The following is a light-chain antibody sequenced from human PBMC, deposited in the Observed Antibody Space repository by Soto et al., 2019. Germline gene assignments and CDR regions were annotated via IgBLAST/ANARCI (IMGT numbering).Light chain of an antibody. Sequence: DIQVTQSPSSLSASVGDRVTITCRASQAITNSLAWFQQRPGKAPESIIYAASSLPTGVPSRFSGSGYETEFTLTISSLQHEDLGTYYCLQYYSYPHTFAGGTKVEIK. CDR1: QAITNS. V-gene: IGKV1-16*01. CDR2: AAS. J-gene: IGKJ4*01. CDR3: LQYYSYPHT.